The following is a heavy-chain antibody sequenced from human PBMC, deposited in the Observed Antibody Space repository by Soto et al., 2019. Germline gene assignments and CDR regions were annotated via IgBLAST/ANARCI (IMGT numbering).Heavy chain of an antibody. V-gene: IGHV2-70*01. CDR1: GFSLSTSGMC. CDR3: ARIGRDYGDFTFDI. J-gene: IGHJ3*02. Sequence: SGPTLVNPTQTLTLTCTFSGFSLSTSGMCVSWIRQPPGKALEWLALIDWDDDKYYSTSLKTRLTISKDTSKNQVVLTMTNMDPVDTATYYCARIGRDYGDFTFDIWGQGTMVTVSS. CDR2: IDWDDDK. D-gene: IGHD4-17*01.